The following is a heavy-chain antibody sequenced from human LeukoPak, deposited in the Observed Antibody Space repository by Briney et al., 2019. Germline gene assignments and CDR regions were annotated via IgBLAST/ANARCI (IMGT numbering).Heavy chain of an antibody. V-gene: IGHV3-23*01. J-gene: IGHJ4*02. CDR3: AKEIFGVVITYFDY. D-gene: IGHD3-3*01. Sequence: GGSLRLSCAASGFASSSYAMSWVRQAPGKGLEWVSAISGSGGSTYYADSVKGRFTISRDNSKNTLYLQMNSLRAEDTAVYYCAKEIFGVVITYFDYWGQGTLVTVSS. CDR1: GFASSSYA. CDR2: ISGSGGST.